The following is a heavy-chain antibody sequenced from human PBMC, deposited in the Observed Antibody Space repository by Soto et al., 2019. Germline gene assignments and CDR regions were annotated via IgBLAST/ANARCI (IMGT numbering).Heavy chain of an antibody. CDR1: GFTFNTYA. CDR2: ISDSGRST. CDR3: AKGRPSGGYYYVEAFDI. V-gene: IGHV3-23*01. Sequence: SGGSLRLSCAASGFTFNTYAMIWVRQAPGKGLEWVSIISDSGRSTYNADSVKGRFAISRDNSKNMLYLQMNSLRGEDTAVYFCAKGRPSGGYYYVEAFDIWGQGSMVTVSS. J-gene: IGHJ3*02. D-gene: IGHD3-16*01.